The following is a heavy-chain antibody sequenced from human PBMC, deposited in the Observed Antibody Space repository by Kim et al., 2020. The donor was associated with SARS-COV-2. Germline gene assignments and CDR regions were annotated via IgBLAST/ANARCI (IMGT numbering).Heavy chain of an antibody. V-gene: IGHV3-66*01. CDR3: ATVVFYYDAGYFKN. D-gene: IGHD3-22*01. J-gene: IGHJ1*01. Sequence: ADSRKGRPIISRDHSKNTLYLQMNSLRAEDTAVYYCATVVFYYDAGYFKNWGQGTLVIVSS.